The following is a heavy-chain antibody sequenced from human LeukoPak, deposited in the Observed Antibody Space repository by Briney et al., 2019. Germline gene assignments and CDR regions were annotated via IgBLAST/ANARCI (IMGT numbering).Heavy chain of an antibody. CDR2: INHRGST. CDR3: ARGCRYCTSTSLNWFDP. J-gene: IGHJ5*02. D-gene: IGHD2-2*01. V-gene: IGHV4-34*01. CDR1: GGSFSGYY. Sequence: SETLSLTCAVYGGSFSGYYWSWIRQPPGKGLEWIGEINHRGSTNYNPSLKSRVTISVDTSQNQFSLKLSSVTAADTAVYYCARGCRYCTSTSLNWFDPWGQGTLVTVSS.